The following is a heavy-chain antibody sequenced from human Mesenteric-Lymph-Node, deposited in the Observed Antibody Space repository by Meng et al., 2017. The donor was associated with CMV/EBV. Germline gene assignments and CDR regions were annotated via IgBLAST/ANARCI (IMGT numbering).Heavy chain of an antibody. CDR1: GFTFSRYW. CDR3: ASDILTGNREFDY. V-gene: IGHV3-7*01. D-gene: IGHD3-9*01. J-gene: IGHJ4*02. Sequence: GESLKISCAASGFTFSRYWMSWVRQAPGKGLEWVANIKEDGSEKYYVDSVKGRFTISRDNAKNSLYLQMNSLRAEDTAVYYCASDILTGNREFDYWGQGTLVTVSS. CDR2: IKEDGSEK.